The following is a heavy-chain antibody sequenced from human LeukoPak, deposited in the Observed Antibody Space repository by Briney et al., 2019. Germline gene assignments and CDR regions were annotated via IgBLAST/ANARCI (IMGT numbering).Heavy chain of an antibody. V-gene: IGHV4-31*03. Sequence: SETLSLTCTVSGGSISRGGYYWSWIRQLPGKGLEWIGHVYFSGTTHYNPSLMSRVTISVDASKNQFSLKLNSVTAADTAVYYCARGAPKEIQLWLRLRGVAFDIWGQGTMVTVSS. CDR3: ARGAPKEIQLWLRLRGVAFDI. CDR1: GGSISRGGYY. D-gene: IGHD5-18*01. CDR2: VYFSGTT. J-gene: IGHJ3*02.